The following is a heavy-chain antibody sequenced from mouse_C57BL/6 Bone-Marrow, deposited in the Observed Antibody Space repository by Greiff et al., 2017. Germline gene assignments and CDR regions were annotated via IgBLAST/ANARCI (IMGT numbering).Heavy chain of an antibody. CDR3: ARSYYQGCYAVDY. Sequence: VQLQQSGPELVKPGASVKIPCKASGYTFTDYNMDWVKQSHGKSLEWIGDINPNNGGTIYNQKFKGKATLTVDKSSSTAYMELCSLTSEDTAIYNCARSYYQGCYAVDYWGQGTSVTVSA. J-gene: IGHJ4*01. CDR1: GYTFTDYN. CDR2: INPNNGGT. V-gene: IGHV1-18*01. D-gene: IGHD1-1*01.